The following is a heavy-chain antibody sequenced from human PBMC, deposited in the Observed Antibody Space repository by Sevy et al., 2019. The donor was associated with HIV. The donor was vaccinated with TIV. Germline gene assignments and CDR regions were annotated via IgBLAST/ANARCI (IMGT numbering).Heavy chain of an antibody. CDR3: ARDFFPTVTTLWYYFDY. D-gene: IGHD4-4*01. Sequence: ASVKVSCKASGYTFTSYGISWVRQAPGQWLEWMGSISAYNGNTNYAQKLQGRVTMTTDTSTSTAYMELRSLRSDDTAVYYCARDFFPTVTTLWYYFDYWGQGTLVTVSS. CDR1: GYTFTSYG. J-gene: IGHJ4*02. V-gene: IGHV1-18*01. CDR2: ISAYNGNT.